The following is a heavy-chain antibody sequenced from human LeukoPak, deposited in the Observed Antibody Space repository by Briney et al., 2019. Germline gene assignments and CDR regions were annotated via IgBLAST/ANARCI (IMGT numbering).Heavy chain of an antibody. CDR3: ARGGYDILTGTSFFDP. CDR1: GFTFSSYS. D-gene: IGHD3-9*01. CDR2: IGSSSGTF. J-gene: IGHJ5*02. V-gene: IGHV3-48*01. Sequence: GGSLRLSCAASGFTFSSYSMNWVRQAPGKGLEWVSFIGSSSGTFYYADSVKGRFTISRDNAKNLLYLQMNSLRADDTAVYYCARGGYDILTGTSFFDPWGQGTLVTVSS.